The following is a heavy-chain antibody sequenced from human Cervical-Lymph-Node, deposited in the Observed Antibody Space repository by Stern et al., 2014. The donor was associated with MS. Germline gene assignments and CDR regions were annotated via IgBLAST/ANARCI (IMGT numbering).Heavy chain of an antibody. CDR1: GGTFSSYA. Sequence: VQLVQSGADVKKPGSSVKVSCKASGGTFSSYAINWVRQAPGPGLEWMGGIIPLFGTAHYAQQFQGRVTISADKSTSTVYMELYSLRSDDTAVYYCARDETGVAFDIWGQGTMVTVSS. CDR2: IIPLFGTA. V-gene: IGHV1-69*06. J-gene: IGHJ3*02. CDR3: ARDETGVAFDI. D-gene: IGHD7-27*01.